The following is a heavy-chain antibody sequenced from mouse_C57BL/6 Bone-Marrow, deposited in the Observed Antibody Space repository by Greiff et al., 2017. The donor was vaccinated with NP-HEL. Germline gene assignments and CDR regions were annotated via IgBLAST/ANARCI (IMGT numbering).Heavy chain of an antibody. CDR3: TRDRLGFDY. D-gene: IGHD4-1*01. V-gene: IGHV5-9-1*02. CDR1: GFTFSSYA. CDR2: LSSGGDYI. J-gene: IGHJ2*01. Sequence: EVKLMESGDGLVKPGGSLKLSCAASGFTFSSYAMSWVRQTPETRLEWVAYLSSGGDYIYYADTVKGRFTISRANARHTLYLQMSSLKSEDTAMYYCTRDRLGFDYWGQGTTLTVSS.